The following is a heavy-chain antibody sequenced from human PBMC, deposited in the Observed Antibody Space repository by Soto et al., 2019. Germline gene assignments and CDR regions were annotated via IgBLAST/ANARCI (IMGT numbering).Heavy chain of an antibody. CDR1: GGSISSSTYY. CDR2: IYYSGST. D-gene: IGHD6-19*01. V-gene: IGHV4-39*01. J-gene: IGHJ4*02. CDR3: ARSIAVSGPFDY. Sequence: SETLSLTCTVSGGSISSSTYYWGWIRQPPGKGLEWIGNIYYSGSTSYNPSLKNRVTISVDTSKNQFSLKLSSVTVADTAVYYCARSIAVSGPFDYWGQGTLVTVSS.